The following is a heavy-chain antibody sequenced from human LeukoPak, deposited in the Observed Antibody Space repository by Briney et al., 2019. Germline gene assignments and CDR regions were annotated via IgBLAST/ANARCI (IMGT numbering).Heavy chain of an antibody. CDR3: ASACYGDYGGY. J-gene: IGHJ4*02. V-gene: IGHV3-66*01. Sequence: GGSLRLSCAASGFTVSSNYMSWVHQAPGKGLEWVSVIYANGDAYYADSLQGRFTISRDNSKNTVYLQMNSLRAEDTAVYYCASACYGDYGGYWGQGTLVTVSS. CDR2: IYANGDA. D-gene: IGHD4-17*01. CDR1: GFTVSSNY.